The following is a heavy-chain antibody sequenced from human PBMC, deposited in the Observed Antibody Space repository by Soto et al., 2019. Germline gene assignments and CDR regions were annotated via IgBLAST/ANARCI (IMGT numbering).Heavy chain of an antibody. CDR3: ARDYSSGWRLSPYYFDY. CDR2: INHSGST. Sequence: SETLSLTCAVYGGSFSGYYWSWIRQPPGKGLEWIGEINHSGSTNYNPSLKSRVTISVDTSKNQFSLKLSSVTAADTAVYYCARDYSSGWRLSPYYFDYWGQGTLVTVSS. D-gene: IGHD6-19*01. V-gene: IGHV4-34*01. J-gene: IGHJ4*02. CDR1: GGSFSGYY.